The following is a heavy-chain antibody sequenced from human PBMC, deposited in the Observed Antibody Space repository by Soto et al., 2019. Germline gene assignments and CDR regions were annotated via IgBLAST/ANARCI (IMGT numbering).Heavy chain of an antibody. CDR2: IYHGGSSI. D-gene: IGHD2-21*02. J-gene: IGHJ4*02. V-gene: IGHV5-51*01. CDR3: ARGHSYYYSSPASYPFDC. CDR1: RYRFTSDC. Sequence: GEFLKIACTASRYRFTSDCIGWVRQQPGKGLEWLGLIYHGGSSIRYCPSFRGQVTISADQSLSTAYLESSSLNASDTAIYFCARGHSYYYSSPASYPFDCWGQGTLVTVSS.